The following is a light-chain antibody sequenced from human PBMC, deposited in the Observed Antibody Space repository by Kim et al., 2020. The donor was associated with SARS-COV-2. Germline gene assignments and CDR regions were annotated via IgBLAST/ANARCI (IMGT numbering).Light chain of an antibody. V-gene: IGLV1-44*01. CDR2: SNN. Sequence: GTRVTYSCSGSSSNIGSNPVNWYQQHPGTAPKLLIYSNNQRPSGVPDRFSGSKSGTSASLAISGLQSEDEADYYCAAWDDSLKGVVFGGGTQLTVL. J-gene: IGLJ2*01. CDR1: SSNIGSNP. CDR3: AAWDDSLKGVV.